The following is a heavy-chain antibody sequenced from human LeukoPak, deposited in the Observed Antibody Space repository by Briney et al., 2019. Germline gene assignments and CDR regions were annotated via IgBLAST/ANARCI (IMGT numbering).Heavy chain of an antibody. CDR1: GGSISSYY. CDR2: IYYSGSA. D-gene: IGHD4-23*01. V-gene: IGHV4-59*01. J-gene: IGHJ4*02. Sequence: TSETLSLTCTVSGGSISSYYWSWIRQPPGKGLEWIGYIYYSGSANYNPSLKSRVTISVDTSKNQFSLKLSSVTAADTAVYYCARDRGNVGCFDYWGQGTLVTVSS. CDR3: ARDRGNVGCFDY.